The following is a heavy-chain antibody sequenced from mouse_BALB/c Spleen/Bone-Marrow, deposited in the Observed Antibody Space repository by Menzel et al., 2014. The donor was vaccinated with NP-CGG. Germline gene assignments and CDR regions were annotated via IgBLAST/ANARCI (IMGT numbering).Heavy chain of an antibody. D-gene: IGHD4-1*01. J-gene: IGHJ2*01. V-gene: IGHV1-12*01. CDR3: ARSGFDY. CDR2: IYPGNGDT. CDR1: GYTFTSYN. Sequence: LQESGAELVKPGASVKMSCKASGYTFTSYNMHWVKQTPGQGLEWIGTIYPGNGDTSYNQKFKDKATLTADKSSSTAYMQLSSLTSEDSAVYYCARSGFDYWGQGTTFTVSS.